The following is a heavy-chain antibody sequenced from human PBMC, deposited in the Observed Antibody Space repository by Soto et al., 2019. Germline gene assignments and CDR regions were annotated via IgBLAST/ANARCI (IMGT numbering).Heavy chain of an antibody. J-gene: IGHJ4*02. CDR1: GGSLSGYY. CDR3: GRVVIKMAIQSTDS. Sequence: SETLSLTCAVYGGSLSGYYWTWIRQPPGKGLEWIGEVNPGGITNYSPSVKSRLKISLDTSKKEVSLEMTSVTAADTAVYYCGRVVIKMAIQSTDSWGPGTLVTVSS. V-gene: IGHV4-34*01. CDR2: VNPGGIT.